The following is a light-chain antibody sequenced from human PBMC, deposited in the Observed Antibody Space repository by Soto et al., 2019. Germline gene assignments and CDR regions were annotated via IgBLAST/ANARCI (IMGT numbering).Light chain of an antibody. V-gene: IGKV3-11*01. CDR1: QSVSSY. J-gene: IGKJ5*01. CDR3: QQRSNWPIP. Sequence: IGVTPSAAALSLYPWQRATLSCMASQSVSSYLAWYQQKPGQAPRLLIYDASNRATGVPARFRGSGSGTDFTLTISSLEPEDFSVYYCQQRSNWPIPVGQGTRLEIK. CDR2: DAS.